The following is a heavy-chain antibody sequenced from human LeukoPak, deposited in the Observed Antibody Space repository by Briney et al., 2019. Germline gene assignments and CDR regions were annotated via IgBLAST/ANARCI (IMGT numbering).Heavy chain of an antibody. J-gene: IGHJ4*02. V-gene: IGHV3-9*01. CDR3: AKDMIGGLTYYFDY. Sequence: PGGSLRLSCAASGFTFDDYAMHWVRQAPGKGLEWVSGISWNSGSIGYADSVKGRFTISRDNAKNSLYLQMNSLRAEDTALYYCAKDMIGGLTYYFDYWGQGTLVTVSS. D-gene: IGHD3-22*01. CDR1: GFTFDDYA. CDR2: ISWNSGSI.